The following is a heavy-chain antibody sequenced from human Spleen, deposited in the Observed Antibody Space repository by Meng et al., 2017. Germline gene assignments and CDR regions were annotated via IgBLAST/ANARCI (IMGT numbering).Heavy chain of an antibody. J-gene: IGHJ4*02. CDR3: ARDYPTRIVGATTGFDY. CDR1: GYTFTSYA. V-gene: IGHV1-3*01. CDR2: INAGNGNT. D-gene: IGHD1-26*01. Sequence: QLVKYGAEVRKPGASVKASCKASGYTFTSYAMHWVRQALGQRLEWMGWINAGNGNTKYSQKFQGRVTITRDTSASTAYMELSSLRSEDTAVYYCARDYPTRIVGATTGFDYWGQGTLVTVSS.